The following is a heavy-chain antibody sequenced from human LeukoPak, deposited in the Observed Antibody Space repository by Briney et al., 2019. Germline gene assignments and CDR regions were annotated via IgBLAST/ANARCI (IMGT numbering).Heavy chain of an antibody. J-gene: IGHJ5*02. CDR2: SYTSGST. Sequence: SETLSLTCTVSGDSISSGFYYWSWIRQPDGKGLEWIGSSYTSGSTNYNPSLKSRVTISVDTSKNQFSLKPSSVTAADTAVYYCARSGYSHGYYTNWFDPWGQGTLVTVSS. CDR3: ARSGYSHGYYTNWFDP. CDR1: GDSISSGFYY. V-gene: IGHV4-61*02. D-gene: IGHD5-18*01.